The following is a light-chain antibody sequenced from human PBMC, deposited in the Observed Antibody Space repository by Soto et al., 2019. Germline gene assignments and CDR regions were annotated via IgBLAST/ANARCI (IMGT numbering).Light chain of an antibody. CDR2: DAS. CDR1: RSISDW. CDR3: LQYSSHSWT. Sequence: DIQMTQSPSTLSASIGDRVTITCRASRSISDWLAWYQQKPGKAPELLIFDASSLKSGVPSRFSGSGSGTEFTLTISRLQPDDGATYHCLQYSSHSWTFGQGTKVDIK. J-gene: IGKJ1*01. V-gene: IGKV1-5*01.